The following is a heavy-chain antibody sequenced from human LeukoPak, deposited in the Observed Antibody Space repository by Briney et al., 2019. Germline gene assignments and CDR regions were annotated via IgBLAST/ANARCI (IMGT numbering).Heavy chain of an antibody. J-gene: IGHJ4*02. Sequence: SETLSLTCTVSGGSISSSSYYWGWIRQPPGKGLEWIGSIYYSGSTYYNPSLKSRVTISVDTSKNQFSLKLSSVTAADTAVYYCARLVRGPLTNDYWGQGTLVTVSS. V-gene: IGHV4-39*07. D-gene: IGHD3-10*01. CDR2: IYYSGST. CDR3: ARLVRGPLTNDY. CDR1: GGSISSSSYY.